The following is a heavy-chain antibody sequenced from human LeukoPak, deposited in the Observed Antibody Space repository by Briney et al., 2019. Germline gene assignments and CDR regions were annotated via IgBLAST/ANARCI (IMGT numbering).Heavy chain of an antibody. CDR2: ISYDGSNK. Sequence: PGGSLRLSCAASGFTFSSYAMHWVRQAPGKGLEWVAVISYDGSNKYYADSVKGRFTISRDNSKNTLYLQMNSLRAEDTAVYYCAKDVRGHIVVVTAAPDAFDIWGQGTMVTVSS. CDR1: GFTFSSYA. V-gene: IGHV3-30-3*01. J-gene: IGHJ3*02. D-gene: IGHD2-21*02. CDR3: AKDVRGHIVVVTAAPDAFDI.